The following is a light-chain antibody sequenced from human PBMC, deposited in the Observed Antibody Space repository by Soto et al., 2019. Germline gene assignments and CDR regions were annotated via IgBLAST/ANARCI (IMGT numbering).Light chain of an antibody. V-gene: IGKV3-11*01. CDR3: QQRSSWPWT. Sequence: EVVMTQSPATLSVSPGEGVTLSCRASQGIGDTLAWYQQKPGQAPRLLIYDASNRATGIPARFSGSGSGTDFTLTISSLEPEDFAVYYCQQRSSWPWTFGQGTKVDI. CDR1: QGIGDT. J-gene: IGKJ1*01. CDR2: DAS.